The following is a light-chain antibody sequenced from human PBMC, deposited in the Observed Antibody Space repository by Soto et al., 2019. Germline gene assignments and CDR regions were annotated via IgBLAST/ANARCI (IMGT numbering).Light chain of an antibody. Sequence: DIQMTQSTSTLSASVGDRVTITCRASQSISSWLAWYQQKPGKAPKLLIYKASILESGVPSRFSGSGSGTEFTLTISRLQPDDVATYYCQQYNSYWTFGQGTKVEIK. CDR1: QSISSW. CDR2: KAS. J-gene: IGKJ1*01. CDR3: QQYNSYWT. V-gene: IGKV1-5*03.